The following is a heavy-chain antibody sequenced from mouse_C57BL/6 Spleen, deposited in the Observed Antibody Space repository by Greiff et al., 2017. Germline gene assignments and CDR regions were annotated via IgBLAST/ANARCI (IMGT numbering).Heavy chain of an antibody. J-gene: IGHJ3*01. V-gene: IGHV1-4*01. Sequence: VQLQQSGAELARPGASVKMSCKASGYTFTSYTLHWVKQRPGQGLEWIGYINPSSGYTKYNQKFKDKATLTADKSSSTAYMQLSSLTSEDSAVYYCARSNYEGFAYWGQGTLVTVSA. CDR3: ARSNYEGFAY. D-gene: IGHD2-5*01. CDR1: GYTFTSYT. CDR2: INPSSGYT.